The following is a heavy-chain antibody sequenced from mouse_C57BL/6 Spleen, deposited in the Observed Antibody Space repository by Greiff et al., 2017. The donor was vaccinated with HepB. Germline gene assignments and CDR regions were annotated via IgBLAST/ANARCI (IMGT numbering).Heavy chain of an antibody. CDR1: GYTFTSYW. Sequence: QVQLQQPGAELVRPGTSVKLSCKASGYTFTSYWMHWVKQRPGQGLEWIGVIDPSDSYTNYNQKFKGKATLTVDTSSSTAYMQLSSLTSEDSAVYYCASPDYYGSSLDYWGQGTTLTVSS. J-gene: IGHJ2*01. CDR3: ASPDYYGSSLDY. V-gene: IGHV1-59*01. CDR2: IDPSDSYT. D-gene: IGHD1-1*01.